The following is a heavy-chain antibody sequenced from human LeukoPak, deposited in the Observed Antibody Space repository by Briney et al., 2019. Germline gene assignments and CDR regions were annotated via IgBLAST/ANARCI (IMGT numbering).Heavy chain of an antibody. Sequence: ASVKVSCTASGYTFTSYGISWVRQAPGQGLEWMGWISAYNGNTNYAQKLQGRVTMTTDTSTSTAYMELRSLRSDDTAVYYCARDRCSSTSCPEDYWGQGTLVTVSS. CDR3: ARDRCSSTSCPEDY. D-gene: IGHD2-2*01. CDR2: ISAYNGNT. V-gene: IGHV1-18*01. J-gene: IGHJ4*02. CDR1: GYTFTSYG.